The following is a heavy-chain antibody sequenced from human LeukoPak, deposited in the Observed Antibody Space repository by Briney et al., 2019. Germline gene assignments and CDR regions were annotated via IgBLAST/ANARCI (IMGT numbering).Heavy chain of an antibody. CDR2: IYCSGST. J-gene: IGHJ3*02. CDR3: ARDGLTTVTTWNAFDI. CDR1: GVSISSGGYY. D-gene: IGHD4-17*01. V-gene: IGHV4-31*03. Sequence: TLFLTCTVSGVSISSGGYYWSWIRQHPGKGLEWIGYIYCSGSTYYNPSLKSRVTISVDTSKNQFSLKLSSVTAADTAVYYWARDGLTTVTTWNAFDIWGKGTMVPVSS.